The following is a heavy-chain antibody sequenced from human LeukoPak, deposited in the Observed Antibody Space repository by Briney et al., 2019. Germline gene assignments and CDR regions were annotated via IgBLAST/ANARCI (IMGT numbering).Heavy chain of an antibody. CDR3: ARDFWSDHSWFDP. J-gene: IGHJ5*02. V-gene: IGHV4-59*12. Sequence: PSETLSLTCTVSAGSISSYYWSWIRQPPGKGLEWIGYIYYSGSTYYTPSLKSRVTISVDPSKTHSSLRLSSVTAADTAVYYCARDFWSDHSWFDPWGQGTLVTVSS. CDR2: IYYSGST. CDR1: AGSISSYY. D-gene: IGHD3-3*01.